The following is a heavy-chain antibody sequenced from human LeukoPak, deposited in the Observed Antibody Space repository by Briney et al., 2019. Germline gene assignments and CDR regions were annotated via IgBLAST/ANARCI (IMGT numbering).Heavy chain of an antibody. D-gene: IGHD5-18*01. J-gene: IGHJ4*02. CDR3: ARTDKGYSYGSFDY. CDR1: GGSISSHH. CDR2: IYYSGST. V-gene: IGHV4-59*08. Sequence: SETLSLTCTVSGGSISSHHWSWIRQPPGKGLEWIGYIYYSGSTNYNPSLKSRVTISVDTSKNQFSLKLSSVTAADTALYYCARTDKGYSYGSFDYWGQGTLVTVSS.